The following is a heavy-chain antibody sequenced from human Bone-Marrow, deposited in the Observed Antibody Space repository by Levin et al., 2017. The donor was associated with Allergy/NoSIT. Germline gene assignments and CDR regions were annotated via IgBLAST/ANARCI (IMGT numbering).Heavy chain of an antibody. D-gene: IGHD5-18*01. CDR3: ATGALDVDTAMVPYYYVYMDG. J-gene: IGHJ6*03. CDR1: GYTLTELS. V-gene: IGHV1-24*01. Sequence: ASVKVSCKVSGYTLTELSMHWVRQAPGKGLEWMGGFDPEDGETIYAQKFQGRVTMTEDTSTDTAYMELSSLRSEDTAVYYCATGALDVDTAMVPYYYVYMDGWGKGTTVTVAS. CDR2: FDPEDGET.